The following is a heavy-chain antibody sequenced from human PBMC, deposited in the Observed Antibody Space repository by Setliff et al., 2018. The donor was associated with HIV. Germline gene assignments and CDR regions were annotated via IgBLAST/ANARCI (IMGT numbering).Heavy chain of an antibody. J-gene: IGHJ4*02. Sequence: ASVKVSCKASGYTFTGYFIHWVRQAPGQGFEWMGWINPDTGNTHYPPSFQGRVTMTRDTSTTTAYMELSSLRSDDTAVYYCAKNYFDTSGWSAVDYWGQGTLVTVSS. CDR1: GYTFTGYF. CDR3: AKNYFDTSGWSAVDY. CDR2: INPDTGNT. D-gene: IGHD3-22*01. V-gene: IGHV1-2*02.